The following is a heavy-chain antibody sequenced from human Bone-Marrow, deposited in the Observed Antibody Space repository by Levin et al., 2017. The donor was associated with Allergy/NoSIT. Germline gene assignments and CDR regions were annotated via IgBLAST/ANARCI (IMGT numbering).Heavy chain of an antibody. V-gene: IGHV3-23*01. CDR2: ISGSGGNT. CDR1: GFTFSSYA. D-gene: IGHD3-10*01. J-gene: IGHJ4*02. Sequence: GESLKISCAASGFTFSSYAMNWVRQAPGKGLEWVSAISGSGGNTFYADSVKGRFTISRDNSQNTLYLHMNSLRAEDTAVYYCAKSRGAGSYYNMDYWGQGTLVTVSS. CDR3: AKSRGAGSYYNMDY.